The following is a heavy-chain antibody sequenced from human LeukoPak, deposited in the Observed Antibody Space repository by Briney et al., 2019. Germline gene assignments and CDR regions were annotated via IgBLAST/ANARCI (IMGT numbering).Heavy chain of an antibody. V-gene: IGHV4-59*08. D-gene: IGHD3-22*01. CDR1: GGSISSYY. J-gene: IGHJ4*02. Sequence: SETLSLTCTVSGGSISSYYWSWIRQPPGKGLEWIGYIYYSGSTNYNPSLKSRVTISVDTPKNQFSLKLSSVTAADTAVYYCARLGSYYYDSSGYYFDYWGQGTLVTVSS. CDR3: ARLGSYYYDSSGYYFDY. CDR2: IYYSGST.